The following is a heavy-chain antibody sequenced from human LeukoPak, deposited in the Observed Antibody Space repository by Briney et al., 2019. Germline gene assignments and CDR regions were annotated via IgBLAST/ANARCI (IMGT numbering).Heavy chain of an antibody. Sequence: GGSLRLSCSASGVTFSWYAMHWVRQAPGKGLEYVSTISSDGGSTYYADSVKGRFTISRDNSKNTLYLQMSSLGAEDTAVYYGVKGSSGWYEGYFDYWGQGTLVTVSS. J-gene: IGHJ4*02. CDR1: GVTFSWYA. D-gene: IGHD6-19*01. CDR3: VKGSSGWYEGYFDY. V-gene: IGHV3-64D*09. CDR2: ISSDGGST.